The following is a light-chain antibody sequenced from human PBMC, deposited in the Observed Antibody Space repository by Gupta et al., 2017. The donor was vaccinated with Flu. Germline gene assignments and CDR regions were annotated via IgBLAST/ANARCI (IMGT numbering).Light chain of an antibody. CDR2: DAS. Sequence: EIALTQSPATRSVSPGESATLSCRVSQRVSRYLAWYQQKPGQAPRLLIYDASNRATGIPARFSGSGSGTDFTLTISSLEPEDFAVYYCQQRSSWPQGLTFGGGTKVEIK. V-gene: IGKV3-11*01. CDR3: QQRSSWPQGLT. CDR1: QRVSRY. J-gene: IGKJ4*01.